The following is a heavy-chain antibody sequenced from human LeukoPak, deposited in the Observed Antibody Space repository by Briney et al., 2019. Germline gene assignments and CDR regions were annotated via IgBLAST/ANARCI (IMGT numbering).Heavy chain of an antibody. Sequence: SETLSLTCTVSGGSISNYYWNWIRQPQGKGLEWFGYIYYSGSTNYNPSLKSRVTISVDTSKNQFSLKLSSVTAADTAVYYCARQGGYSSSPDFWGQGTLVTVSS. CDR1: GGSISNYY. CDR3: ARQGGYSSSPDF. J-gene: IGHJ4*02. D-gene: IGHD6-13*01. V-gene: IGHV4-59*08. CDR2: IYYSGST.